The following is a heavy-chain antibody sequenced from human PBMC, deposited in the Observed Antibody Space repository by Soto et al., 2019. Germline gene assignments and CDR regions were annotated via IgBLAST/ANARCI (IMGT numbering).Heavy chain of an antibody. Sequence: ASVKVSFKASGYTFISYGIAWLRQAPGQGLEWMAWISPNSGNTNYAQKFQGRVTMTTETLTNTAYMELRSLRSDDTAVYYCARRPPFSHGSFVTYFFGFWGQGTLVTVSS. J-gene: IGHJ4*02. CDR2: ISPNSGNT. V-gene: IGHV1-18*01. CDR3: ARRPPFSHGSFVTYFFGF. CDR1: GYTFISYG. D-gene: IGHD2-15*01.